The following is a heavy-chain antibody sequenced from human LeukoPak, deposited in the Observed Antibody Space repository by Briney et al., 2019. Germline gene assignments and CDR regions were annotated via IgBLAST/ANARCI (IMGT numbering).Heavy chain of an antibody. Sequence: SETLSLTCAVYGGSFSGYYWSWIRQPPGKGLEWIGEIKHSGSTNYNPSLKSRVTISVDTSKNQFSLKLSSVTAADTAVYYCARRRAYGSWFDYWGQGTLVTVSS. J-gene: IGHJ5*01. CDR1: GGSFSGYY. V-gene: IGHV4-34*01. CDR2: IKHSGST. CDR3: ARRRAYGSWFDY. D-gene: IGHD2-21*01.